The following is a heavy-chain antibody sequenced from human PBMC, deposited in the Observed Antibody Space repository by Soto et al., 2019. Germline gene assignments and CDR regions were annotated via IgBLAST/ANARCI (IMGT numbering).Heavy chain of an antibody. V-gene: IGHV3-30-3*01. CDR2: ISYDGSNK. CDR3: ASIFFDGRLATMAQRLDY. D-gene: IGHD5-12*01. CDR1: GFTFSSYA. Sequence: QVQLVESGGGVVQPGRSLRLSCAASGFTFSSYAMHWVRQAPGKGLVWVAVISYDGSNKYYADSVKGRFTISRDNSKNTLYLQMNSLRAEDTAVYYCASIFFDGRLATMAQRLDYWGQGTLVTVSS. J-gene: IGHJ4*02.